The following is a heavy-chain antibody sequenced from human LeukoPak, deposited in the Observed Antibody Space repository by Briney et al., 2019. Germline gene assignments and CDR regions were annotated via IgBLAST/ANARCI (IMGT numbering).Heavy chain of an antibody. J-gene: IGHJ6*02. CDR3: AKAGDNYYGSGSYYQNYYYYYGMDV. CDR1: GFTFSSYG. Sequence: PGRSLRLSCAASGFTFSSYGMHWVRQAPGKELERVAVISYDGSSKYYADSVKGRFTISRDNSKNTLYLQMNSLRAEDTAVYYCAKAGDNYYGSGSYYQNYYYYYGMDVWGQGTTVTVSS. CDR2: ISYDGSSK. D-gene: IGHD3-10*01. V-gene: IGHV3-30*18.